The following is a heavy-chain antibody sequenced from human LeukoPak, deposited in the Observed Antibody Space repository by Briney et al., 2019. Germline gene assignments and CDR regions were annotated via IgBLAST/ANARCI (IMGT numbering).Heavy chain of an antibody. J-gene: IGHJ4*02. CDR2: INTNTGNP. D-gene: IGHD3-9*01. CDR1: GYTFTSYA. V-gene: IGHV7-4-1*02. CDR3: ARGDLRYFAEIFSFDY. Sequence: ASVKVSCKASGYTFTSYAMNWVRQAPGQGLEWMGWINTNTGNPTYAQGFTGRFVFSLDTSVSTAYLQISSLKAEDTAVYYCARGDLRYFAEIFSFDYWGQGTPVTVSS.